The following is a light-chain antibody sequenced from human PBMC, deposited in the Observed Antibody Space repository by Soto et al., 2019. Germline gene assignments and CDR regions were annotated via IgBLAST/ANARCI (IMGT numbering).Light chain of an antibody. CDR1: QSISSY. CDR3: QQTYSSPWT. J-gene: IGKJ1*01. CDR2: AAS. Sequence: DIQMTQSPSSLSASVGHRVTITCRASQSISSYLNWYQQKPGKAPKLLIYAASSLQSGVPSRFSGSGSGTDFTLTIASLQPEDLGIYYCQQTYSSPWTFGQGTRVAIK. V-gene: IGKV1-39*01.